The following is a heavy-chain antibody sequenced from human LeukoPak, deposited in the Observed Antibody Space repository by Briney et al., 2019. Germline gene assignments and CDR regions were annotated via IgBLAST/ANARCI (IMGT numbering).Heavy chain of an antibody. Sequence: SETLSLTCTVSGGSISSYYWSWIRQPPGKGLEWIGYIYYSGSTNYNPSLKSRVTISVDTSKNQFSLKLSSVTAADTAVYYCAREDSGYSSGWGVHNWFDPWGQGTLVTVSS. D-gene: IGHD6-19*01. V-gene: IGHV4-59*01. CDR1: GGSISSYY. CDR3: AREDSGYSSGWGVHNWFDP. CDR2: IYYSGST. J-gene: IGHJ5*02.